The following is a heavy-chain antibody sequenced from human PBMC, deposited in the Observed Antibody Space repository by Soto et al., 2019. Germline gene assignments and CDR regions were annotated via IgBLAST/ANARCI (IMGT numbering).Heavy chain of an antibody. J-gene: IGHJ6*02. Sequence: GGSLRLSCAAPGFTFDDYAMYWVREGSGKGLEWVSGFSWDSGRIGYADSVKGRFIISRDNAKNSLYLQMNSLRPEDTALYYCAKARLWGGDVYNSYYYHDMDVWCQGTTVTVSS. CDR3: AKARLWGGDVYNSYYYHDMDV. CDR2: FSWDSGRI. D-gene: IGHD3-16*01. CDR1: GFTFDDYA. V-gene: IGHV3-9*01.